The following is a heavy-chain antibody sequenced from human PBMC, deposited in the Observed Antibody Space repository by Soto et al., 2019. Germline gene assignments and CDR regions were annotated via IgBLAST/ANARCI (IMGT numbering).Heavy chain of an antibody. Sequence: SETLSLTCTVSGGSISSYYRSWIRQHPGKGLEWIVYIYYSGSTNYNPSLKSRVTISVDTSKNQFSLKLSSVTAADTAVYYCAGACGSLLYGLDVWAQGTTVTVSS. D-gene: IGHD1-26*01. CDR2: IYYSGST. J-gene: IGHJ6*02. CDR1: GGSISSYY. CDR3: AGACGSLLYGLDV. V-gene: IGHV4-59*12.